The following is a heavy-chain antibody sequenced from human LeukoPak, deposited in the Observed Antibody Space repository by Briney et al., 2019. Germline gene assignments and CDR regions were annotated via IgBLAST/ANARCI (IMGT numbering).Heavy chain of an antibody. CDR2: INHSGST. CDR3: ARVRYNWNRDFDY. CDR1: GGSFSGYY. V-gene: IGHV4-34*01. J-gene: IGHJ4*02. D-gene: IGHD1-20*01. Sequence: PSETLSLTCAVYGGSFSGYYWSWIRQPPGKGLEWIGEINHSGSTNYNPSLKSRVTISVDTSKNQFSLKLSSVTAADTAVYYCARVRYNWNRDFDYWGQGTLVIVSS.